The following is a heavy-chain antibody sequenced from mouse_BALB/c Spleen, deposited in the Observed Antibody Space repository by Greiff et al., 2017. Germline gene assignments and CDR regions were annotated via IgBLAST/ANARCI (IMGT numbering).Heavy chain of an antibody. Sequence: EVQLQESGPGLVKPSQSLSLTCTVTGYSITSDYAWNWIRQFPGNKLEWMGYISYSGSTSYNPSLKSRISITRDTSKNQFFLQLNSVTTEDTATYYCAREKNWDNAMDYWGQGTSVTVSS. CDR1: GYSITSDYA. CDR2: ISYSGST. D-gene: IGHD4-1*01. V-gene: IGHV3-2*02. CDR3: AREKNWDNAMDY. J-gene: IGHJ4*01.